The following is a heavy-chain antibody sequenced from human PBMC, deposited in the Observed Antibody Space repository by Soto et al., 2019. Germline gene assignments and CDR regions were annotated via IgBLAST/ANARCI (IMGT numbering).Heavy chain of an antibody. CDR2: IYYSGST. J-gene: IGHJ4*02. CDR3: ARASGYSYGYYY. V-gene: IGHV4-31*03. Sequence: PSETLSLTCTVSGGSISSGGSNWSWIRQHPGKGPEWIGYIYYSGSTYYNPSLKSRVTISVDTSKNQFSLKLSSVTAADTAVYYCARASGYSYGYYYGGQGTLVTVSS. CDR1: GGSISSGGSN. D-gene: IGHD5-18*01.